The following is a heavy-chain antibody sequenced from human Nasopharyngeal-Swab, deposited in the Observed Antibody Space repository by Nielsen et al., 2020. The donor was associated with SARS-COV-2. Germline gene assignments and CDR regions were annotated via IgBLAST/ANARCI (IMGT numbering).Heavy chain of an antibody. CDR1: GYSFTSYW. J-gene: IGHJ3*02. Sequence: GGSLKISCKGSGYSFTSYWLGWVRQMPGKGLEWMGIIYPGDSDTRYSPSFQGQVTISADKSISTAYLQWSSLKASDTAMYYCARQSCSGGSCTEVGAFDIWGQGTMVTVSS. V-gene: IGHV5-51*01. D-gene: IGHD2-15*01. CDR3: ARQSCSGGSCTEVGAFDI. CDR2: IYPGDSDT.